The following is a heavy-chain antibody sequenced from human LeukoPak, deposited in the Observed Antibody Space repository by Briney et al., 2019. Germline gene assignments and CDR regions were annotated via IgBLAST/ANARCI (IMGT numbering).Heavy chain of an antibody. CDR1: GSLFTSYW. D-gene: IGHD3-10*01. Sequence: GAFLQISCECSGSLFTSYWIACGRQLPGKGLEWRGIIYNADSDTRYSPSFQGQVTISADKSISTAFLRWTSLKASDTAIYYCARGRGTGSPIGPRYFDLWGRGTLVTVSS. CDR3: ARGRGTGSPIGPRYFDL. J-gene: IGHJ2*01. CDR2: IYNADSDT. V-gene: IGHV5-51*01.